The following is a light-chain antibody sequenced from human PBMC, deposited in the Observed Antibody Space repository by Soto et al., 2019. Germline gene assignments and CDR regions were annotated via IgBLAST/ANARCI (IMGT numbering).Light chain of an antibody. CDR2: EVS. J-gene: IGLJ1*01. V-gene: IGLV2-8*01. CDR1: SSEICGYNY. CDR3: SSYAGSNNYV. Sequence: QSVLTQPPSASGAPGQSVTISCTGTSSEICGYNYVSWYQQHPGKAPKLMIYEVSKRPSGVPDRFSGSKSGNTASLTVSGLQAEDEADYYCSSYAGSNNYVFGTG.